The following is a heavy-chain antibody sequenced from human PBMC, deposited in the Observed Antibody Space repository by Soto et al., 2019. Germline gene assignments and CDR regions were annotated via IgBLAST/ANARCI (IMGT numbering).Heavy chain of an antibody. CDR3: AREKWAAYSSIWRYWYFDL. D-gene: IGHD6-13*01. CDR1: GGTFSSYT. CDR2: IIPILGIA. Sequence: QVQLVQSGAEVKKPGSSVKVSCKASGGTFSSYTISWVRQAPGQGLEWMGRIIPILGIANYAQKFQGRVTITADKSTSTAYMELSSLRSEDTAVSYCAREKWAAYSSIWRYWYFDLWGRGTLVTVSS. J-gene: IGHJ2*01. V-gene: IGHV1-69*08.